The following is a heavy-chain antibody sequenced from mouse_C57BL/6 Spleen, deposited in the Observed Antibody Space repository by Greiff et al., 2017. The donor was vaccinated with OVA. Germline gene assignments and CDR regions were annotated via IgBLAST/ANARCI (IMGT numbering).Heavy chain of an antibody. CDR2: IYPSDSDT. CDR1: GYTFTSYR. Sequence: QVQLQQSGAELVKPGASVKVSCKASGYTFTSYRMHWVKQRPGQGLEWIGRIYPSDSDTNYNQKFKGKATLTADKSSSTAYMQLSNLTSVYSAVYYCANYYGSSIYWYFDVWGTGTTVTVSS. V-gene: IGHV1-74*01. J-gene: IGHJ1*03. CDR3: ANYYGSSIYWYFDV. D-gene: IGHD1-1*01.